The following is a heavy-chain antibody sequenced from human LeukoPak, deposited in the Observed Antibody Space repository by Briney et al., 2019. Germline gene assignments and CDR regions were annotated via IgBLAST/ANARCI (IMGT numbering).Heavy chain of an antibody. CDR2: IWYDGSNE. CDR3: ARDGEQQLVRNYYYYYYMDV. D-gene: IGHD6-13*01. Sequence: PGGSLRLSCAASGFTFSSYGMHWARQAPGKGLEWVAVIWYDGSNEYYADSVKGRFTISRDNSKNTLYLQMNSLRAEDTAVYYCARDGEQQLVRNYYYYYYMDVWGKGTTVTVSS. CDR1: GFTFSSYG. V-gene: IGHV3-33*01. J-gene: IGHJ6*03.